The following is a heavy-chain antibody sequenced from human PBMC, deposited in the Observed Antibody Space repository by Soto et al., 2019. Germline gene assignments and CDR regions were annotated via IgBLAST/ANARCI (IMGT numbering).Heavy chain of an antibody. CDR2: IFSNNEK. Sequence: QVTLKESGPVLVKPTETLTLTFTVSGFSLSKARMGVSWIRQPQGQALEWLAHIFSNNEKSYSTSLKSRLTISKDTTKSQVVLTMTNMDPVDTATYYCARIPRDSDYGGYYYYGMDVWGRGTTVTVSS. V-gene: IGHV2-26*01. J-gene: IGHJ6*02. D-gene: IGHD4-17*01. CDR1: GFSLSKARMG. CDR3: ARIPRDSDYGGYYYYGMDV.